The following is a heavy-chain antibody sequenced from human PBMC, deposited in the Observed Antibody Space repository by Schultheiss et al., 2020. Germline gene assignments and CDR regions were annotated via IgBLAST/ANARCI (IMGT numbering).Heavy chain of an antibody. CDR3: ARGEDDYGDDYYYYGMDV. CDR2: ISYDGSNK. V-gene: IGHV3-30*03. CDR1: GFTFSSYS. J-gene: IGHJ6*02. Sequence: GGSLRLSCAASGFTFSSYSMNWVRQAPGKGLEWVAVISYDGSNKYYADSVKGRFTISRDNSKNTLYLQMNSLRAEDTAVYYCARGEDDYGDDYYYYGMDVWGQGTTVTVSS. D-gene: IGHD4-17*01.